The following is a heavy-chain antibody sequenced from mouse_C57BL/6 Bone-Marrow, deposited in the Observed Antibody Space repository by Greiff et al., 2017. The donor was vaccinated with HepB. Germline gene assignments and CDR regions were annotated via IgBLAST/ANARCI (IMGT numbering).Heavy chain of an antibody. CDR3: ARPGSY. CDR2: IYPGSGST. V-gene: IGHV1-55*01. J-gene: IGHJ2*01. Sequence: QVHVKQPGAELVKPGASVKMSCKASGYTFTSYWITWVKQRPGQGLEWIGDIYPGSGSTNYNEKFKSKATLTVDTSSSTAYMQLSSLTSEDSAVYYCARPGSYWGQGTTLTVSS. D-gene: IGHD4-1*01. CDR1: GYTFTSYW.